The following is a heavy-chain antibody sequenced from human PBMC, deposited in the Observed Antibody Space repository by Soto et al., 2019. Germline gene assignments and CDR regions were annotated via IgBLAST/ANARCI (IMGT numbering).Heavy chain of an antibody. V-gene: IGHV3-9*01. J-gene: IGHJ6*02. Sequence: EVQLVESGGGLVQPGRSLRLSCSASGFTFDDYAMHWVRQAPGKGLEWDSGISWNSGSIGYADSVKGRFTISRDNAKNSLYLQMNSLRAEDTALYYCAKGQLAYYYYYGMDVWGQGTTVTVSS. CDR2: ISWNSGSI. D-gene: IGHD6-13*01. CDR3: AKGQLAYYYYYGMDV. CDR1: GFTFDDYA.